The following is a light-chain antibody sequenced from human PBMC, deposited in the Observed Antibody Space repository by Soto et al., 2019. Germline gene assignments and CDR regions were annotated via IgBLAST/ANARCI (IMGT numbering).Light chain of an antibody. CDR3: QQYNSWPPMYT. CDR2: GAS. CDR1: QSVSSN. V-gene: IGKV3-15*01. J-gene: IGKJ2*01. Sequence: EIVMTQSPATLYVSPGERATLSCRASQSVSSNLAWYQQKPGQPPRLLIYGASTRATGIPARFSGSGSGTECTLTISSLQSEDFAVYSCQQYNSWPPMYTFGQGTKLEIK.